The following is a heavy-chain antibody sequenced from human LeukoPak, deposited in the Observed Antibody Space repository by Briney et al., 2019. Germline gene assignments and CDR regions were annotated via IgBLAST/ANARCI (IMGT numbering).Heavy chain of an antibody. CDR2: FDPEDGET. CDR1: GYTLTELS. J-gene: IGHJ3*02. Sequence: ASVKVSCKVSGYTLTELSMNWVRQAPGKGLEWMGGFDPEDGETIYAQKFQGRVTMTEDTSTDTAYMELSSLRSEDTAVYYCATGQGWLQRGLEAFDIWGQGTMVTVSS. CDR3: ATGQGWLQRGLEAFDI. D-gene: IGHD5-24*01. V-gene: IGHV1-24*01.